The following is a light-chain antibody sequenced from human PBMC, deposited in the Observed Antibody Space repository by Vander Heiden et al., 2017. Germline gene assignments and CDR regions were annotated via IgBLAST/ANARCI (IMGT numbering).Light chain of an antibody. CDR1: QGISSA. J-gene: IGKJ4*01. CDR3: QQFNNYLLT. CDR2: DAS. V-gene: IGKV1D-13*01. Sequence: AIQLTHSPSSLSASVGDRVTITCRASQGISSALAWYQQKPGKAPKLLIYDASSLESGVPSRFSGSGSGTDFTLTISSLQPEDFATYYCQQFNNYLLTFGGGTKVEIK.